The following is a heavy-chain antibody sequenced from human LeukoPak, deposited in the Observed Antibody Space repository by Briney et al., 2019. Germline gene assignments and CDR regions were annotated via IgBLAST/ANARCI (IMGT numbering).Heavy chain of an antibody. J-gene: IGHJ4*02. V-gene: IGHV4-59*08. CDR1: GDSITSYY. D-gene: IGHD1-1*01. CDR3: ARRAYSAAYWKHFDY. Sequence: SETLSLTCTVSGDSITSYYWSWVRQPPGKGLEWIGYIYYTGSTNYNPSLKSRVTMSVDTSKNQFSLKLNSVTAADTAVYFCARRAYSAAYWKHFDYWGQGTLVTVSS. CDR2: IYYTGST.